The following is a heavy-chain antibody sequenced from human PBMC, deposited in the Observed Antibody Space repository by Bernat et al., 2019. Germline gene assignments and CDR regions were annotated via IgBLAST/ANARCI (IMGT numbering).Heavy chain of an antibody. Sequence: EVQLVETGGGLIQPGGSLRLSCAASGLTVSSNYMSWVRQPPGKGLEWVSVIYSVGATYYADSVKGRFTISRDNSKNTLYLQMNSLRAEDTAVYYCASFYGSGSYYVDYWGQGTLVTVSS. V-gene: IGHV3-53*02. CDR1: GLTVSSNY. D-gene: IGHD3-10*01. CDR2: IYSVGAT. J-gene: IGHJ4*02. CDR3: ASFYGSGSYYVDY.